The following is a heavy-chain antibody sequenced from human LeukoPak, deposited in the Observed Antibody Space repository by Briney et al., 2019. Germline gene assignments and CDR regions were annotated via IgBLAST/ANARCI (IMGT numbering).Heavy chain of an antibody. CDR1: GYTFTGYY. D-gene: IGHD7-27*01. J-gene: IGHJ4*02. V-gene: IGHV1-2*02. Sequence: ASVKVSCKASGYTFTGYYMHWVRQAPGQGLEWMGWINPDSGGTNYAQKFQGRVTMTRDTSISTAYMELSRLRSDDTAVYYCARGLVNWGLAQIDCWGQGTLVTVSS. CDR2: INPDSGGT. CDR3: ARGLVNWGLAQIDC.